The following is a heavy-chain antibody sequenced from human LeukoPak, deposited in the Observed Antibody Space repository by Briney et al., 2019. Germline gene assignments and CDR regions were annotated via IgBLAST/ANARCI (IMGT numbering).Heavy chain of an antibody. CDR3: ARRSITMIVVEGYFDY. CDR1: GYSISSGYY. Sequence: PSETLSLTCAVSGYSISSGYYWGWIRQPPGKGLEWIGSIYHSGSTYYNPSLKSRVTISVDTSKNQFSLKLSSVTVADTAVYYCARRSITMIVVEGYFDYWGQGTLVTVSS. V-gene: IGHV4-38-2*01. CDR2: IYHSGST. J-gene: IGHJ4*02. D-gene: IGHD3-22*01.